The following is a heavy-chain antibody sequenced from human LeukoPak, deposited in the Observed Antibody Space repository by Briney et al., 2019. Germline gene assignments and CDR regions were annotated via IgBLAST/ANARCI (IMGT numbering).Heavy chain of an antibody. Sequence: SQTLSLTCAISGDSVSSNSAAWNWIRQSPSRGLEWLGRTYYRSKWYNDYAVSVKSRITINPDTSKNQFSLQLNSVTPEDTAVYYCAREQPDYYDSSGYTYAFDTWGQGTMVTVSS. V-gene: IGHV6-1*01. CDR2: TYYRSKWYN. CDR1: GDSVSSNSAA. CDR3: AREQPDYYDSSGYTYAFDT. D-gene: IGHD3-22*01. J-gene: IGHJ3*02.